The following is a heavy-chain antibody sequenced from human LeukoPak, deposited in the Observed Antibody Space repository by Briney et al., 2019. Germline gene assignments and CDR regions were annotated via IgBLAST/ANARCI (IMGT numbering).Heavy chain of an antibody. Sequence: PGGSLRLSCVTSGFRFSSYAMSWVRLAPRKGLEWVSLISGSGGDTNYADSVKGRFTISRDNSKSTLYLQMNSLRDDDTAVYYCANGPNEDSNYWFDHWGQGVLVPVAS. CDR1: GFRFSSYA. CDR3: ANGPNEDSNYWFDH. D-gene: IGHD4-11*01. J-gene: IGHJ5*02. V-gene: IGHV3-23*01. CDR2: ISGSGGDT.